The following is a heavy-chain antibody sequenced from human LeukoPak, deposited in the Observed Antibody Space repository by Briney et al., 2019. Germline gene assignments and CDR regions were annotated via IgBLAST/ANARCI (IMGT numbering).Heavy chain of an antibody. D-gene: IGHD2-15*01. CDR1: GFTFSSYS. V-gene: IGHV3-21*01. CDR2: ISSSSSYI. J-gene: IGHJ5*02. CDR3: ARDRIRQPNWFDP. Sequence: GGSLRLSCAASGFTFSSYSMNWVRQAPGKGLEWVSSISSSSSYIYYADSVKGRFTISRDNAKNSLYLQMNSLRAEDTAVYYCARDRIRQPNWFDPWGQGILVTVPS.